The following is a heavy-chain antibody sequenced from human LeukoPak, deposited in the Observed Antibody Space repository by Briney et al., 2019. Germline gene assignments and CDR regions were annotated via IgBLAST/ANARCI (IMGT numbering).Heavy chain of an antibody. CDR2: INPDGRTI. Sequence: PGGSLRLSCEDSGFTFSSYWMHWVRQAPGKGLVWVSRINPDGRTITYADSVKGRFTISRDNSKNTLYLQMNSLRAEDTAVYYCAKPFSYYYDNDYWGQGTLVTVSS. CDR3: AKPFSYYYDNDY. D-gene: IGHD3-22*01. V-gene: IGHV3-74*03. J-gene: IGHJ4*02. CDR1: GFTFSSYW.